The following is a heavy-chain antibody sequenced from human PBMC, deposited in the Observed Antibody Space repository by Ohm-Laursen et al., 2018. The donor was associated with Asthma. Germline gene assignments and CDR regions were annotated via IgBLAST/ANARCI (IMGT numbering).Heavy chain of an antibody. J-gene: IGHJ6*02. CDR1: GYTFSRYS. CDR3: ARIGPEWELPGREYSLHH. Sequence: SLRLSCAAPGYTFSRYSIHWVRQIPGKGLEWVASISTASSFIYYADSVRGRFTTSRDNARNSVYLQMNSLRAEDTALYYCARIGPEWELPGREYSLHHWGQGTTVTVSS. D-gene: IGHD1-26*01. CDR2: ISTASSFI. V-gene: IGHV3-21*01.